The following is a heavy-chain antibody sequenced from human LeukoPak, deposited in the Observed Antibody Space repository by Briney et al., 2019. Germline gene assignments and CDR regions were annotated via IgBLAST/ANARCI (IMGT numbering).Heavy chain of an antibody. Sequence: GGSLRLSCAASGFTFSSYWMSWVRQAPGKGLEWVAFIRYDGSNKYYADSVKGRFTISRDNSKNTLYLQMNSLRAEDTAVYYCARGEGGIAAAATGYWGQGTLVTVSS. CDR2: IRYDGSNK. CDR3: ARGEGGIAAAATGY. D-gene: IGHD6-13*01. J-gene: IGHJ4*02. CDR1: GFTFSSYW. V-gene: IGHV3-30*02.